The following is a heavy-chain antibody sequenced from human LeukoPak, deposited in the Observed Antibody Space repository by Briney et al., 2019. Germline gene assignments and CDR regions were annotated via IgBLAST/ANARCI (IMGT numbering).Heavy chain of an antibody. CDR2: ISYDGSNK. Sequence: PGRSLRLSCAASGFTFSSYAMHWVRQAPGKGLEWVAIISYDGSNKYYADSVKGRFTISRDNSKNTLYLQMNSLRAEDTAVYYCVSSIVVVVAAFDYWGQGTLVTVSS. CDR1: GFTFSSYA. D-gene: IGHD2-15*01. V-gene: IGHV3-30-3*01. J-gene: IGHJ4*02. CDR3: VSSIVVVVAAFDY.